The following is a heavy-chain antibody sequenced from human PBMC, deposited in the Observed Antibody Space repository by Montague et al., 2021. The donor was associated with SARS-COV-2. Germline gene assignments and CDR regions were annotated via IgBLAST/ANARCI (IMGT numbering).Heavy chain of an antibody. CDR2: INYSGNT. V-gene: IGHV4-34*01. Sequence: SETLSLTCAVYSGSLRGYYWSWIRQPPGKGLELRWEINYSGNTYYNPSLTSRVTISMYTSESQFSLKMTSVTAADTAVYYCARLEWSWWFFDYWGQGTLVTVSS. CDR1: SGSLRGYY. D-gene: IGHD2-8*02. J-gene: IGHJ4*02. CDR3: ARLEWSWWFFDY.